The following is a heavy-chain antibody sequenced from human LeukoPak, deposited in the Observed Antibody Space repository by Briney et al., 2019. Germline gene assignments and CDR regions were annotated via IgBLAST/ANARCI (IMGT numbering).Heavy chain of an antibody. D-gene: IGHD6-13*01. J-gene: IGHJ4*02. Sequence: GGSRRLSCAASGFTFSSYAMTWVRQAPGKGLEWVSTIRATAGTTYYEDSVKGRFTISRDNSKNTQWLQMNSLRVEDTAVYYCTKGGYTTYFDYWGQGTLVTVSS. CDR2: IRATAGTT. CDR1: GFTFSSYA. V-gene: IGHV3-23*01. CDR3: TKGGYTTYFDY.